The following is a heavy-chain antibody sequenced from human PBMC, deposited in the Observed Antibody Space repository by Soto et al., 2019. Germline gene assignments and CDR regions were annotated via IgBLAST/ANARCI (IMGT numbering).Heavy chain of an antibody. CDR2: IYYSGST. J-gene: IGHJ4*02. CDR1: CADISSCCRY. D-gene: IGHD3-3*01. V-gene: IGHV4-39*01. Sequence: SVPLSPDCFCSCADISSCCRYRASARQPPGKGLEWIGSIYYSGSTYYNPSLKSRVTISVDTSKNQFSLKLSSVTAADTAVYYCARHLHRIKISQGWGQGTLLTVS. CDR3: ARHLHRIKISQG.